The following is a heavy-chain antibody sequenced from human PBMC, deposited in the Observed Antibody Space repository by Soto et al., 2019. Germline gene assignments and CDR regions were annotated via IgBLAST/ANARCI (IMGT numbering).Heavy chain of an antibody. J-gene: IGHJ4*02. Sequence: SETLSLTCTVSGGSISSYYWSWIRQPPGKGLEWIGYIYYSGSTNYNPSLKSRVTISVDTSKNQFSLKLSSVTAADTAVYYCARVRFSPYYYDSSGWYFYYWGQGTLVTVSS. CDR3: ARVRFSPYYYDSSGWYFYY. CDR2: IYYSGST. V-gene: IGHV4-59*01. CDR1: GGSISSYY. D-gene: IGHD3-22*01.